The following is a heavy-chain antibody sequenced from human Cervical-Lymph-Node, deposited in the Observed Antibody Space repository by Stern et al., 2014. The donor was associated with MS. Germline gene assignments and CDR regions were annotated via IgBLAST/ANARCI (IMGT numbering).Heavy chain of an antibody. J-gene: IGHJ6*02. CDR1: GYNFCDYW. Sequence: EVQLVESGAEVKTPGDSLKLSCQGSGYNFCDYWIGLVSQKPGKGLEWMGTIFPAYSDSRYSPSFEGQVTISADESISTAFRQSSSLKASDTGIYYCARHQPAATFAMDVWGQGTTVIVSS. D-gene: IGHD2-2*01. V-gene: IGHV5-51*01. CDR3: ARHQPAATFAMDV. CDR2: IFPAYSDS.